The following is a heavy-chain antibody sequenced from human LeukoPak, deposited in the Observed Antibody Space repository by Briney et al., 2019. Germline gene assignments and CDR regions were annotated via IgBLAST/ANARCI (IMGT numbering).Heavy chain of an antibody. J-gene: IGHJ4*02. CDR1: GYTFTSYD. CDR3: ARSITMVRGAKGY. V-gene: IGHV1-8*01. D-gene: IGHD3-10*01. Sequence: ASVKVSCKASGYTFTSYDINWVRQATGQGLEWMGWMNPNSGNTGYAQKFQGRVTMTRNTSISTAYMELSSLRSEDTAVYYCARSITMVRGAKGYWGQGTLVTVSS. CDR2: MNPNSGNT.